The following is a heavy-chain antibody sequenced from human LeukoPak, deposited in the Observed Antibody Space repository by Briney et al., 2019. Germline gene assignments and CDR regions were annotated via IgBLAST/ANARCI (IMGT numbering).Heavy chain of an antibody. D-gene: IGHD5-12*01. CDR3: ARGDSGYDPVDY. CDR2: INPNSGGT. Sequence: ASVKVSCKASGYTFTGHYMHWVRQAPGQGLEWMGWINPNSGGTNYAQKFQGRVTMTRDTSISTAYMELSRLRSDDTAVYYCARGDSGYDPVDYWGQGTLVTVSS. J-gene: IGHJ4*02. CDR1: GYTFTGHY. V-gene: IGHV1-2*02.